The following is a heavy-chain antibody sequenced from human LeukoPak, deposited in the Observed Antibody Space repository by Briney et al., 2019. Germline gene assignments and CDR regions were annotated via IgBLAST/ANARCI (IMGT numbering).Heavy chain of an antibody. Sequence: VASVKVSCKASGYTFTSYDINWVRQATGQGLEWMGWMNPNSGNTGYAQKFQGRVTFTRDTSISTAYMELRSLTSEDTAVYYCARDYGGSSGWFDPWGQGTLVTVSS. J-gene: IGHJ5*02. CDR2: MNPNSGNT. CDR3: ARDYGGSSGWFDP. D-gene: IGHD4-23*01. CDR1: GYTFTSYD. V-gene: IGHV1-8*01.